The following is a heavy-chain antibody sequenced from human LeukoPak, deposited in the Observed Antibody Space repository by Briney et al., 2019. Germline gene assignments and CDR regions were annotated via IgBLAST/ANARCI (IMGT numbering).Heavy chain of an antibody. V-gene: IGHV1-2*02. CDR2: INPNSGGT. CDR1: GYTFTGYY. J-gene: IGHJ4*02. Sequence: EASVKVSCKASGYTFTGYYIHWVRQAPGQRLEWMGWINPNSGGTNYAQKFQGRVTMTRDTSITTAYMDLSRLISDDTAVYYCARTPREYQLPSDYWGQGTLVTVSS. CDR3: ARTPREYQLPSDY. D-gene: IGHD2-2*01.